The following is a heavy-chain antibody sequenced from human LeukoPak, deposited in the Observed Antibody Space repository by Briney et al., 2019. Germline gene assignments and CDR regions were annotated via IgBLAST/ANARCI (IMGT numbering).Heavy chain of an antibody. V-gene: IGHV3-30*03. CDR1: GLTVSSYG. CDR2: ISYDGSNK. Sequence: GESLRLSCGASGLTVSSYGMSWVRQAPGKGLEWVAVISYDGSNKYYADSVKGRFTISRDNSKNTLYLQKNSLRAEDTAVYYCARDRFRELPRGFDYWGQGALVTVSS. J-gene: IGHJ4*02. CDR3: ARDRFRELPRGFDY. D-gene: IGHD1-26*01.